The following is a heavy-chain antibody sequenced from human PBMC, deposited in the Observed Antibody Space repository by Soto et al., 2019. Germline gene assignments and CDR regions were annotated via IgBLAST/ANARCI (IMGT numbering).Heavy chain of an antibody. J-gene: IGHJ5*02. D-gene: IGHD3-22*01. CDR3: AQYYHDTSGYSNWFDP. CDR2: MHYSGTT. CDR1: GGSITSGTSY. Sequence: QVQLQESGPGPVKPSQTLSLTCTVSGGSITSGTSYWSWIRQSPGKGLEWIGYMHYSGTTYYNPSLRSRTTISVDTSKNQFSLKLTSVTAADTAVYYCAQYYHDTSGYSNWFDPWGQGTLVTVSS. V-gene: IGHV4-30-4*01.